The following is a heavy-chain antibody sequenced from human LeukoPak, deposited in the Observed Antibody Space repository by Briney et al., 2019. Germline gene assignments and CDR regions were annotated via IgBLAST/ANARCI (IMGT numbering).Heavy chain of an antibody. V-gene: IGHV1-69*13. J-gene: IGHJ4*02. CDR3: ARGRSNYVESCFDY. Sequence: GASVKVSCKASGGTFSSYAISWVRQAPGQGLEWMGGIIPIFGTANYAQKFQGRVTITADESTSTAYMELSSLRSEDTAVYYCARGRSNYVESCFDYWGQGTLVTVSS. CDR1: GGTFSSYA. D-gene: IGHD4-11*01. CDR2: IIPIFGTA.